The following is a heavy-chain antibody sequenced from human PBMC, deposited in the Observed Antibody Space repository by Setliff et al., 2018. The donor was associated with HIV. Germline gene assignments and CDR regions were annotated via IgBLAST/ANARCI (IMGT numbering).Heavy chain of an antibody. V-gene: IGHV4-34*01. CDR3: ARAIFGIVYYYMDV. D-gene: IGHD3-3*01. CDR1: GGSFSGYY. J-gene: IGHJ6*03. CDR2: INHSGST. Sequence: SETLSLTCAVYGGSFSGYYWSWVRQPPGKGLEWIGEINHSGSTNYNPSLKSRVTISVDTSKNQFSLKLSSVTAADTAVYYCARAIFGIVYYYMDVWGKGTTVTVSS.